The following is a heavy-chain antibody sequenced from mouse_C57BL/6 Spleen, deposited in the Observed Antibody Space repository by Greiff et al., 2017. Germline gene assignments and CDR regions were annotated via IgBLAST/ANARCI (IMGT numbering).Heavy chain of an antibody. Sequence: DVKLVESGPELVKPGASVKIPCKASGYTFTDYNMDWVKQSHGKSLEWIGDINPNNGGTIYNQKFKGKATLTVDKSSSTAYMELRSLTSEDTAVYYCARRDYYGSSYAMDYWGQGTSVTVSS. CDR1: GYTFTDYN. V-gene: IGHV1-18*01. D-gene: IGHD1-1*01. CDR3: ARRDYYGSSYAMDY. J-gene: IGHJ4*01. CDR2: INPNNGGT.